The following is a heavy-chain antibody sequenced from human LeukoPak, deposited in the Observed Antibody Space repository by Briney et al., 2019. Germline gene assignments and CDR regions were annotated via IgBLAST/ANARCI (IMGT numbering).Heavy chain of an antibody. V-gene: IGHV4-59*01. CDR2: IYYSGST. CDR3: ASAIAEDFYYYYMDV. CDR1: GGSISSTY. D-gene: IGHD1-14*01. Sequence: SETLSLTCTVSGGSISSTYWTWIRQPPGTGLEWIGYIYYSGSTNYNPSLKSRVTISVDTSKNQFSLNLSSVTAADTAVYYCASAIAEDFYYYYMDVWGKGTTVTVSS. J-gene: IGHJ6*03.